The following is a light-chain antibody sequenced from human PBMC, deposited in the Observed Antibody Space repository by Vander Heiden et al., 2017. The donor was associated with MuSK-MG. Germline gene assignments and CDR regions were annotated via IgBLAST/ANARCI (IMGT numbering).Light chain of an antibody. V-gene: IGKV1-5*03. J-gene: IGKJ2*01. CDR1: QSISSW. CDR2: KAS. Sequence: DIQLTQSPSTLSASVGDRVTITCRASQSISSWLAWYQQKPGKAPKLLIYKASSLESGVPSRFSGRGSGTEFTLTISILQPDDFANYYCQQYNSYPYTFGQGTKLEIK. CDR3: QQYNSYPYT.